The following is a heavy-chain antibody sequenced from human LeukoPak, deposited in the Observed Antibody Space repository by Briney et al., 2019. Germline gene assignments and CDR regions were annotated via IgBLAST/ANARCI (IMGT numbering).Heavy chain of an antibody. D-gene: IGHD2-15*01. V-gene: IGHV6-1*01. CDR1: GDSFTRNSTA. CDR3: ARAPIVGLYLNR. CDR2: TYYRSKWSN. Sequence: SQTLSLTCAISGDSFTRNSTAWNWIRQSPSRGLEWLGRTYYRSKWSNDYAVSVKSRITINPDTSQNQFSTQLNSLTPEDTAVYYCARAPIVGLYLNRCGRGCLVTVSS. J-gene: IGHJ2*01.